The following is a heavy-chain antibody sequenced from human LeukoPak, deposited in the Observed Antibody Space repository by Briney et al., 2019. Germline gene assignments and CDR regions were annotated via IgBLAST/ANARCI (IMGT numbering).Heavy chain of an antibody. CDR3: AKEGIDGSGYDLDY. J-gene: IGHJ4*02. CDR1: GFTFSSYA. Sequence: GGSLRLSCAVSGFTFSSYAMSWVRQAPGKGLEWVSAISGSGENTYYADSVKGRFSISRDNSKNTLYLQMTSLRAEDTAVYYCAKEGIDGSGYDLDYWGQGTRVTVSS. D-gene: IGHD5-12*01. V-gene: IGHV3-23*01. CDR2: ISGSGENT.